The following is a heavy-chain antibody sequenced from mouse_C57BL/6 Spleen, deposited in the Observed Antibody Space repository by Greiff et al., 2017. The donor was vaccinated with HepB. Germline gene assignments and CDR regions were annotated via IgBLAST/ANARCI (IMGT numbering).Heavy chain of an antibody. Sequence: QVQLKQPGAELVMPGASVKLSCKASGYTFTSYWMHWVKQRPGQGLEWIGEIDPSDSYTNYNQKFKGKSTLTVDKSSSTAYMQLSSLTSDDSAVYYCARGKDPDYWGQGTTLTVSS. J-gene: IGHJ2*01. CDR2: IDPSDSYT. CDR3: ARGKDPDY. V-gene: IGHV1-69*01. CDR1: GYTFTSYW.